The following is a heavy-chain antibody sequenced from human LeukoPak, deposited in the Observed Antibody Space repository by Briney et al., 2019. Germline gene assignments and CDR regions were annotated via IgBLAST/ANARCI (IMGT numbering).Heavy chain of an antibody. D-gene: IGHD3-10*01. CDR3: ARNRRNYYAEEVYFDY. Sequence: GGSLRLSCAASGFTFSSYSTTWVRQAPGKGLEWVASINQDGTEKFSVDSVKGRFTISRDNARNSMYFEMNSLRAEDTAFYYCARNRRNYYAEEVYFDYWGQGALVTVSS. CDR2: INQDGTEK. J-gene: IGHJ4*02. V-gene: IGHV3-7*03. CDR1: GFTFSSYS.